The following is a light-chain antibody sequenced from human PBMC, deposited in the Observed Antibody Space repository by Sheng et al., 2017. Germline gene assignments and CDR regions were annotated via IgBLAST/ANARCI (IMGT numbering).Light chain of an antibody. V-gene: IGLV3-1*01. CDR2: QDI. CDR3: QAWDTNAVGV. J-gene: IGLJ1*01. CDR1: KLGDKY. Sequence: SYELTQPPSVSVSPGQTATITCSGDKLGDKYTCWYQQKSGQSPVLVIYQDIKRPSGIPERFSGSNSGNTATLTISGTQAMDEGDYYCQAWDTNAVGVFGTGTRVTVL.